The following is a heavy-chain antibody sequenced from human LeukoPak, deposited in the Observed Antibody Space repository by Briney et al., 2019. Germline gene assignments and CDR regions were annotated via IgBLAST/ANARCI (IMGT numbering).Heavy chain of an antibody. CDR2: INHSGST. Sequence: SETLSLTCAVYGGSFSGYYWSWIRQPPGKGLEWIGEINHSGSTNYNPSLKSRVTISVDTSKNQFSLKLSSVTAADTAVYYCARSDSGPYFDWYDAFDIWGQGTMVTVSS. J-gene: IGHJ3*02. CDR1: GGSFSGYY. V-gene: IGHV4-34*01. D-gene: IGHD3-9*01. CDR3: ARSDSGPYFDWYDAFDI.